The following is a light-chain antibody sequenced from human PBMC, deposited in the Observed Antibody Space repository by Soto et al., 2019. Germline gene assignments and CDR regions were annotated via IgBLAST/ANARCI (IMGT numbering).Light chain of an antibody. CDR1: QSVSSY. V-gene: IGKV3-11*01. J-gene: IGKJ4*01. Sequence: EIVLTQSPATLSLSPGERATLSCRASQSVSSYLAWYQQKPGQPPRLLIYDASNRATGLPARFSGSGSGTDFTLPISSLEPEDFAIYYCQQRSNWPPVTFGGGTKVEIK. CDR3: QQRSNWPPVT. CDR2: DAS.